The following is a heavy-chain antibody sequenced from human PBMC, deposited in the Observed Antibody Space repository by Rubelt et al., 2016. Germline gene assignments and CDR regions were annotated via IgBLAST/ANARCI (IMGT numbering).Heavy chain of an antibody. CDR2: INPNSGGT. J-gene: IGHJ5*02. D-gene: IGHD6-6*01. CDR1: GYTFTSYG. CDR3: ARDVAVRLWGCGS. Sequence: QVQLVQSGAEVREPGASVKVSCKTSGYTFTSYGLSWVRQAPGQGLEWMGWINPNSGGTNYAQKFQGRITMTRDTSIRTAYMELSRLRYDDTAVYYCARDVAVRLWGCGSWGQGTLVTVSS. V-gene: IGHV1-2*02.